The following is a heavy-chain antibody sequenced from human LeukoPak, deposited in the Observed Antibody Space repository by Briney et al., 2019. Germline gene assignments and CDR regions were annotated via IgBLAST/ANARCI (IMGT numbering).Heavy chain of an antibody. Sequence: ASVKVSCKASGGTFSSYAISWVRQAPGQGLEWMGGIIPIFGTANYAQKFQGRVTITTDESTSTAYMELSSLRSEDTAVYYCAIESHVPYNWFDPWGQGTLVTVSS. V-gene: IGHV1-69*05. J-gene: IGHJ5*02. CDR3: AIESHVPYNWFDP. CDR2: IIPIFGTA. CDR1: GGTFSSYA.